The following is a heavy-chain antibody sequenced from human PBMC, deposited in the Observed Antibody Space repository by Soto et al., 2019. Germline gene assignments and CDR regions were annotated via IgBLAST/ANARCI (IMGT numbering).Heavy chain of an antibody. Sequence: XESLLLSCAAPGFTFSSYGMHWVRQAPGKGLEWVAVISYDGSNKYYAGSVKGRFTISRDNSKNTLYLQMNSLRAEDTAVYYCAKEWSTVTTLVYYYYYGMDVWGQGTTVTVSS. D-gene: IGHD4-4*01. CDR1: GFTFSSYG. V-gene: IGHV3-30*18. J-gene: IGHJ6*02. CDR2: ISYDGSNK. CDR3: AKEWSTVTTLVYYYYYGMDV.